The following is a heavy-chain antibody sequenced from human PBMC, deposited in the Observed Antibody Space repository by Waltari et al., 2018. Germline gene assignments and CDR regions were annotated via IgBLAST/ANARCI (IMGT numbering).Heavy chain of an antibody. CDR1: GGSTSSSSYY. D-gene: IGHD2-8*02. Sequence: QLQLQESGPGLVKPSETLSLTCTVSGGSTSSSSYYWGWIRQPPGKGLEWIGGIYYSGGTYYDPSLKSGVTISVDTSKTQFSLKLSSVTAADTAVYYCARLGTSGRVSWFDPWGQGTLVTVAS. CDR3: ARLGTSGRVSWFDP. V-gene: IGHV4-39*01. CDR2: IYYSGGT. J-gene: IGHJ5*02.